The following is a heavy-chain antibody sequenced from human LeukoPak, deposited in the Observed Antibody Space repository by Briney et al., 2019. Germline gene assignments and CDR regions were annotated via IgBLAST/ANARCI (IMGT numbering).Heavy chain of an antibody. V-gene: IGHV4-34*01. CDR3: ARVRPIIAAAGKLWYFDL. D-gene: IGHD6-13*01. J-gene: IGHJ2*01. Sequence: SETLSLTCAVYGGSFSGYYWSWIRQPPGKGLEWIGEINHSGSTNYNPSLKSRVTISVDTSKNQFSLKLSSVTAADTAVYYCARVRPIIAAAGKLWYFDLWGRSTLVTVSS. CDR2: INHSGST. CDR1: GGSFSGYY.